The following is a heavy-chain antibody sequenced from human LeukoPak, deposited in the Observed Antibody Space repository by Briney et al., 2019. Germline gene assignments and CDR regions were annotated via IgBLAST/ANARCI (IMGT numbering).Heavy chain of an antibody. V-gene: IGHV3-7*01. CDR3: ARGVPYDSWSGPHYSDY. D-gene: IGHD3-3*01. Sequence: GGSLRLSCAASGFTFSSYAMHWVRQAPGKGLEWMAHIKQDGSQEYYVDSVKGRFTISRDSAKNSLYLQMNSLRAEDTAVYYCARGVPYDSWSGPHYSDYWGQGTLVTVSS. CDR2: IKQDGSQE. CDR1: GFTFSSYA. J-gene: IGHJ4*02.